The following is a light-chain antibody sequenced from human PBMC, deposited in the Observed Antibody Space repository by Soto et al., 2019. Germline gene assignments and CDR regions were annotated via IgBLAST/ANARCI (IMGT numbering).Light chain of an antibody. CDR3: QQRSSLPLT. CDR2: DAS. J-gene: IGKJ4*01. V-gene: IGKV3-11*01. CDR1: QSVVRY. Sequence: EIVLTQSPVTLSLSPGERATLSCRASQSVVRYLAWYQQKPGQAPRLLIYDASKRATGIPARFSGSGYGTDFTLTIDSLEPDDFAVYYCQQRSSLPLTVGGGTKVEIK.